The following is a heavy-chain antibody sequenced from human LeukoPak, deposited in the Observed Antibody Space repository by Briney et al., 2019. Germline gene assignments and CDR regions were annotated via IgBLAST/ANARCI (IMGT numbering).Heavy chain of an antibody. Sequence: PSETLSLTCAVYGGSFSGYYWSWIRQPPGKGLEWIGEINHSGSTNYNPSLKSRVTISVDTSKNQFSLKLSSVTAEDTAVYYCARGSGLNYYDSSGYYASLDYWGQGTLVTVSS. CDR3: ARGSGLNYYDSSGYYASLDY. V-gene: IGHV4-34*01. J-gene: IGHJ4*02. CDR1: GGSFSGYY. CDR2: INHSGST. D-gene: IGHD3-22*01.